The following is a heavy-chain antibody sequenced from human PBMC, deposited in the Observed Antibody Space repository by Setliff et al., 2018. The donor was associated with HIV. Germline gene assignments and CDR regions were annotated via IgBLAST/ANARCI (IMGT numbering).Heavy chain of an antibody. V-gene: IGHV4-39*01. CDR2: VYYRGST. CDR1: GGSIRNIAYY. Sequence: SETLSLTCTVSGGSIRNIAYYWGWIRQPPGTGLEWFGTVYYRGSTYYNSSVKGRVTISVDRSKNQFSLKLISVTAADTAVYYCAGHKSGLHTLMTWFDPWGQGTLVTVSS. D-gene: IGHD2-8*01. J-gene: IGHJ5*02. CDR3: AGHKSGLHTLMTWFDP.